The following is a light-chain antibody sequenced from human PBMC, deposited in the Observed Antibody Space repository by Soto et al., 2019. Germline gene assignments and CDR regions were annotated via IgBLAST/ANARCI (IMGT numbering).Light chain of an antibody. V-gene: IGKV3D-20*02. Sequence: ELVLTQSPGTLSLSPGERATLSCQISHSVSSSYLAWYQQKPGQAPRLLIYSASSRATGIPDRFSGSGSGTEFTLTSSSLQSEDFAVYYCQQRSNRPLTFGQGTRLEIK. CDR3: QQRSNRPLT. CDR1: HSVSSSY. J-gene: IGKJ5*01. CDR2: SAS.